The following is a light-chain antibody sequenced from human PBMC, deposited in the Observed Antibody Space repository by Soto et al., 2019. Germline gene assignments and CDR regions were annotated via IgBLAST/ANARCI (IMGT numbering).Light chain of an antibody. CDR1: SSNIGAGYD. CDR2: TNS. J-gene: IGLJ3*02. Sequence: QSVLTQPPSVSGAPGQGVTISCAGTSSNIGAGYDVHWYQQVPGTAPKLLIYTNSNRPSWVPDRFSGSKSGTSASLAITGLQAADEADYYCQSYDSSLSALVFGGGTKLTVL. CDR3: QSYDSSLSALV. V-gene: IGLV1-40*01.